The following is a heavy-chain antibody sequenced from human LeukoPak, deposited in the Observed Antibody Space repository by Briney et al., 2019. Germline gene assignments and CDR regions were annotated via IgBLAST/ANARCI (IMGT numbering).Heavy chain of an antibody. V-gene: IGHV4-39*01. Sequence: PSETLSLTCIISGGSISSNRYYWGCIRQPPGKGLEWIGSIYYSGSTYYNPSLKSRVTISVDTSKNQFSLKLSSVTAAATVLYYCASLISASSPYFDSWGQGTLVTVSS. J-gene: IGHJ4*02. CDR3: ASLISASSPYFDS. CDR1: GGSISSNRYY. D-gene: IGHD6-6*01. CDR2: IYYSGST.